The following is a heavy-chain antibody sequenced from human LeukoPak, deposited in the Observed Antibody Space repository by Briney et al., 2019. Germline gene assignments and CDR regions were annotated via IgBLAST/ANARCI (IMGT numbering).Heavy chain of an antibody. Sequence: GGSLRLSCAASGFTFSSYSMNWVRQAPGKGLEWVSYISSSSSTIYYADSVKGRFTISRDNAKNSLYLQMNSLRAEDTAVYYCARVRTKYYYDSSGRPYGMDVWGQGTTVTVSS. V-gene: IGHV3-48*04. CDR3: ARVRTKYYYDSSGRPYGMDV. CDR1: GFTFSSYS. D-gene: IGHD3-22*01. J-gene: IGHJ6*02. CDR2: ISSSSSTI.